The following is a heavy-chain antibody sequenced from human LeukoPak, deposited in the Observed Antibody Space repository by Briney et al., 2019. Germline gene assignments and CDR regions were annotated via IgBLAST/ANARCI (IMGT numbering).Heavy chain of an antibody. CDR1: GFTFNKYW. Sequence: PGGSLGLSCTASGFTFNKYWMTWVRQAPGKGLEWVANINPDGSEENYVDSVKGRFAISRDNAENSLFLQMNSLRAEDTSVYYCARAGGSSWADYWGQGTLVTVSS. CDR3: ARAGGSSWADY. V-gene: IGHV3-7*01. D-gene: IGHD6-13*01. CDR2: INPDGSEE. J-gene: IGHJ4*02.